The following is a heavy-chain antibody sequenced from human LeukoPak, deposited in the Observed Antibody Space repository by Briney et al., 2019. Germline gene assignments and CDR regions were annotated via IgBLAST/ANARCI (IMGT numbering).Heavy chain of an antibody. Sequence: GGSLRLSCAASGFTFSSYSMNWVRQAPGKGLEWVSSISSSSSSIYYADSVKGRFTISRDNAKNSLYLQMNSLRAEDTAVYYCARDRKIIAFGAFDIWGQGTMVTVSS. CDR1: GFTFSSYS. J-gene: IGHJ3*02. V-gene: IGHV3-21*01. CDR2: ISSSSSSI. D-gene: IGHD2-15*01. CDR3: ARDRKIIAFGAFDI.